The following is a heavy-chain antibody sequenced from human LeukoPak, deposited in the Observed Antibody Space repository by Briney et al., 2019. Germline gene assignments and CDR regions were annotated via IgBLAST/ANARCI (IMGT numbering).Heavy chain of an antibody. D-gene: IGHD3-3*01. Sequence: AASVKVSFKASGYTFTGYYMHWVRQAPGQGLEWMGWINPNRGGTNYAQKFQGRVAMTRDTSISTAYMELSRLRSDDTAVYYCARDGKPYYDFWSGYYYYFDYWGQGTLVTVSS. J-gene: IGHJ4*02. CDR3: ARDGKPYYDFWSGYYYYFDY. CDR1: GYTFTGYY. V-gene: IGHV1-2*02. CDR2: INPNRGGT.